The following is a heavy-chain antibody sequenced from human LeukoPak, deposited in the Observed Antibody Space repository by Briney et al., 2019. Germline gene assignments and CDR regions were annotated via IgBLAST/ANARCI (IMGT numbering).Heavy chain of an antibody. D-gene: IGHD3-22*01. V-gene: IGHV3-21*04. CDR2: ISSSSTYI. CDR3: ARATHYYESSGYDY. CDR1: GFSFSDYS. J-gene: IGHJ4*02. Sequence: GGSLRLSCAASGFSFSDYSINWVRQAPGKGLEWVSSISSSSTYIFYADSVKGRFTLSRDNAKNSLYLQMNSLRAEDTALYYCARATHYYESSGYDYWGQGTLVTVSS.